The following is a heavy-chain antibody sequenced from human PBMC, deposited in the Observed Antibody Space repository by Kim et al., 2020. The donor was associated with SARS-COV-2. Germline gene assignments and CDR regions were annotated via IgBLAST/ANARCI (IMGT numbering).Heavy chain of an antibody. Sequence: ASVKVSCKASGYTFTSQGINWVRQAPGQGPEWMGWISPLNGKTKFAQKFQGRVVMTRETSTTTVEMELRSLTSADTPVYNFAIDWGITRGIAVWGQGTPV. CDR2: ISPLNGKT. CDR1: GYTFTSQG. V-gene: IGHV1-18*01. J-gene: IGHJ6*01. CDR3: AIDWGITRGIAV. D-gene: IGHD3-10*01.